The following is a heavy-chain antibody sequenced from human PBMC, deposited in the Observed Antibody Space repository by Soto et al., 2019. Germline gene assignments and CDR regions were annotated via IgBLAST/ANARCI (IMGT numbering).Heavy chain of an antibody. D-gene: IGHD2-2*01. V-gene: IGHV4-30-2*01. CDR2: MYHSGST. CDR1: GGSISSGGYS. CDR3: ARVPDY. Sequence: PSETLSLTCAVSGGSISSGGYSWSWIRQPPGKGLEWIGYMYHSGSTYYNPSLKSRVTISIDRSKNQFSPKLSSVTAADTAVYYCARVPDYWAQGILVTVSS. J-gene: IGHJ4*02.